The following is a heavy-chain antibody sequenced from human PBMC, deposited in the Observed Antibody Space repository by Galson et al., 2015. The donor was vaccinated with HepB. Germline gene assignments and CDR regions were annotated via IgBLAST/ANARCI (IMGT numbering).Heavy chain of an antibody. D-gene: IGHD3-22*01. CDR1: GFTFSSYS. CDR2: ISSSSSYI. J-gene: IGHJ4*02. Sequence: SLRLSCAASGFTFSSYSMNWVRQAPGKGLEWVSSISSSSSYIYYADSVKGRFTISRDNAKNSLYLQMNSLRAEDTAVYYCARDILEYDSSGSTTIFDYWGQGTLVTVSS. V-gene: IGHV3-21*01. CDR3: ARDILEYDSSGSTTIFDY.